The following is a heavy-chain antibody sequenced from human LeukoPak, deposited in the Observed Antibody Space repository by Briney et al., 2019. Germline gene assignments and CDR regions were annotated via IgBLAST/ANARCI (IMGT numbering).Heavy chain of an antibody. Sequence: ASVKVSFKVSGYTLTELSMHWVRQAPGKGLEWMGGFDPEDGETIYAQKVQGRVTMTEDTSTDTAYMELSSLRSEDTAVYYCATDLVVAGRKFDHWGQGTLVTVSS. D-gene: IGHD6-19*01. CDR3: ATDLVVAGRKFDH. CDR2: FDPEDGET. V-gene: IGHV1-24*01. CDR1: GYTLTELS. J-gene: IGHJ5*02.